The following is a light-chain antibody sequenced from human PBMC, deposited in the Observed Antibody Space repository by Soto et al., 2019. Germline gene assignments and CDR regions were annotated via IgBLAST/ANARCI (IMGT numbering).Light chain of an antibody. Sequence: EILFTQSPATLSLSPGERVTLSCRASQSVSSYLAWYQQKPGQATRLIIYDASNRADGIPARFSGSGSGTEFTLTISSLQSEDFAVYYCQQYNSWHPITFGQGTRLEIK. J-gene: IGKJ5*01. V-gene: IGKV3-15*01. CDR1: QSVSSY. CDR3: QQYNSWHPIT. CDR2: DAS.